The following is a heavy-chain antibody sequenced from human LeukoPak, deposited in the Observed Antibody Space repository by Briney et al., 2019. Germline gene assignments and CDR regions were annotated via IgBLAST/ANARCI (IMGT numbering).Heavy chain of an antibody. V-gene: IGHV3-23*01. D-gene: IGHD1-20*01. CDR1: GFTFCSYA. CDR2: ISGSGGST. CDR3: AKLYNWNDQVDY. Sequence: PGGVLRLSCLASGFTFCSYAMRWVRPAPGEGVEGVSTISGSGGSTYYADALKGRFTISRDNSKNTLYLQMNSLRAEDTAVYYCAKLYNWNDQVDYWGQGTLVTVSS. J-gene: IGHJ4*02.